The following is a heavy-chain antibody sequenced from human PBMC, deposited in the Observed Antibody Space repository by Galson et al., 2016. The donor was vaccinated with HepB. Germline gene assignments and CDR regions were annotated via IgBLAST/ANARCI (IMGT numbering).Heavy chain of an antibody. Sequence: SLRLSCAGPGVSGSTSYISWVRQAPGKGLEWVSVMYNSGGTTYAESVRGRFTVSRDNSKNTLYLQMNGLRAEDTAVYYCAREFGGHCKDASCRYFDTWGQGTLVTVSS. V-gene: IGHV3-53*01. CDR2: MYNSGGT. J-gene: IGHJ4*02. CDR3: AREFGGHCKDASCRYFDT. CDR1: GVSGSTSY. D-gene: IGHD3-16*01.